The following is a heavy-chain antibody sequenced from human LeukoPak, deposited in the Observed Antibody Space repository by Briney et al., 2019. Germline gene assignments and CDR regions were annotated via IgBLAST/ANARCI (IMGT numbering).Heavy chain of an antibody. D-gene: IGHD3-22*01. J-gene: IGHJ3*02. CDR2: INAGNGNT. CDR1: GYTFTSYA. Sequence: ASVKVSCKASGYTFTSYAMHWVRQAPGQRLEWLGWINAGNGNTKYSQEFQGRVTITRDTSASTAYMELSSLRSEDTAVYYCARVYDSSGFDAFDIWGQGTMVTVSS. V-gene: IGHV1-3*03. CDR3: ARVYDSSGFDAFDI.